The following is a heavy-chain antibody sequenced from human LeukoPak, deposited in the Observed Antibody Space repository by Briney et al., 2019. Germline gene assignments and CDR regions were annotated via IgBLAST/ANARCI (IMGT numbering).Heavy chain of an antibody. J-gene: IGHJ4*02. CDR1: GGSISSYY. D-gene: IGHD3-10*01. CDR2: IYYSGST. Sequence: PSETLSLTCTVSGGSISSYYWNWIRQPPGKGLEWIGYIYYSGSTNYNPSLKSRVSISVDTSENQFSLKLSSVTAADTAVYYCARDGLWPYYFDHWGQGTLVTVSS. CDR3: ARDGLWPYYFDH. V-gene: IGHV4-59*01.